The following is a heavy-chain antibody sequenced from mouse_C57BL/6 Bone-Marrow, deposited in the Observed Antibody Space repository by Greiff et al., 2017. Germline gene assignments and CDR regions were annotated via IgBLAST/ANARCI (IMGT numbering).Heavy chain of an antibody. V-gene: IGHV1-52*01. CDR1: GYTFTSYW. J-gene: IGHJ2*01. CDR2: IDPSDSET. D-gene: IGHD2-1*01. CDR3: ARGYYGNYGDY. Sequence: QVQLQQPGAELGRPGSSVKLSCKASGYTFTSYWMHWVKQRPIQGLEWIGNIDPSDSETHYNQKFKDKATLTVDKSSSTAYMQLSSLTSEDSAVYYCARGYYGNYGDYWGQGTTLTVSS.